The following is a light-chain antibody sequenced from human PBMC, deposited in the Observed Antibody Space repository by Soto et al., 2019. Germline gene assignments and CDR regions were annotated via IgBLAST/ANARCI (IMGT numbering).Light chain of an antibody. Sequence: QSELTQPPSASGAPGQSATISCTGTRNDIGAYEFVSWYQHHPAEAPKLIIYEGVQRPSGLPDRFSGSKSGNTASLTVSGVEADDEDDYCCKSYASSNPYVFGTGTKVTVL. CDR2: EGV. V-gene: IGLV2-8*01. CDR1: RNDIGAYEF. J-gene: IGLJ1*01. CDR3: KSYASSNPYV.